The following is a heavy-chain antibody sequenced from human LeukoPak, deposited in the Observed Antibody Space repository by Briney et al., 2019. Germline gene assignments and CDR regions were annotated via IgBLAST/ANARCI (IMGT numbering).Heavy chain of an antibody. J-gene: IGHJ5*02. CDR1: GFSLSTSGVG. CDR3: AHSRRRTGYSGNWFDP. Sequence: ESGPTLVNPTQTLTLTCTFSGFSLSTSGVGVGWIRQPPGKALEWLALIYWNDDKRYSPSLKSRLTITKDTSKNQVVLTMTNMDPVDAATYYCAHSRRRTGYSGNWFDPWGQGTLVTVSS. CDR2: IYWNDDK. D-gene: IGHD3/OR15-3a*01. V-gene: IGHV2-5*01.